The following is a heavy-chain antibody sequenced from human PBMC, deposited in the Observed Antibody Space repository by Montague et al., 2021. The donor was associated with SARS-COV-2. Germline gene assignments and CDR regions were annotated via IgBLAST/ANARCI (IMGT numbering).Heavy chain of an antibody. J-gene: IGHJ4*02. V-gene: IGHV4-34*01. CDR3: ARSHYSVSWCPD. CDR2: ISYTGHT. Sequence: SETLSLTCAIYGGSFSGYFWSWIRPSPGKGLEWIGEISYTGHTRYNPSLQSRVSISGDSSEIQFSLTLTSVTAADTAVYYCARSHYSVSWCPDWGQGTLVTVSS. CDR1: GGSFSGYF. D-gene: IGHD5/OR15-5a*01.